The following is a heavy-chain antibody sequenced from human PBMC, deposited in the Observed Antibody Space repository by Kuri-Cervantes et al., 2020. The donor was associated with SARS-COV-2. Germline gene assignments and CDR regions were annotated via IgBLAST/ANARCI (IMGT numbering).Heavy chain of an antibody. J-gene: IGHJ4*02. Sequence: SETLSLTCTVSGGSISSGGYYWSWIRQHPGKGLEWIGYIYYSGSTYYNPSLKSRVTISVDTSKNQFSLKLSSVTAADTAVYYCARVSANYYDSSGYITTALSYFDYWGQGTLVTVSS. CDR1: GGSISSGGYY. D-gene: IGHD3-22*01. CDR3: ARVSANYYDSSGYITTALSYFDY. CDR2: IYYSGST. V-gene: IGHV4-31*03.